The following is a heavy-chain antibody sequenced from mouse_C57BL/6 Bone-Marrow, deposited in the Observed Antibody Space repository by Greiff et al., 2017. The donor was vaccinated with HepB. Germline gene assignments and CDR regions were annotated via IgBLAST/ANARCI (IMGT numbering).Heavy chain of an antibody. CDR2: INPSTGGT. V-gene: IGHV1-43*01. CDR1: GYSFTGYY. Sequence: VQLQQPGPELVKPGASVKISCKASGYSFTGYYMHWVKQSSEKSLEWIGEINPSTGGTSYNQKFKGKATLTVDKSSSTAYMQRKSLTSEDSAVYYCVAQAAYAMDYWGQGTSVTVSS. CDR3: VAQAAYAMDY. J-gene: IGHJ4*01. D-gene: IGHD3-2*02.